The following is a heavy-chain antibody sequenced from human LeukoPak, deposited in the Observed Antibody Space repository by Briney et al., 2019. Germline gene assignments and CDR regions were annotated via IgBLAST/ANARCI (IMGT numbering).Heavy chain of an antibody. J-gene: IGHJ4*02. Sequence: ASVKVSCKASGYTFTSYGISWVRQAPGQGLEWMGWISAYNGNTNYAQKLQGRVTMTTDTSTSTAYMELRSLRSDDTAVYYCARDRGGYYDSSGYDLAHDYWGQGTLVTVSS. D-gene: IGHD3-22*01. CDR2: ISAYNGNT. CDR1: GYTFTSYG. V-gene: IGHV1-18*01. CDR3: ARDRGGYYDSSGYDLAHDY.